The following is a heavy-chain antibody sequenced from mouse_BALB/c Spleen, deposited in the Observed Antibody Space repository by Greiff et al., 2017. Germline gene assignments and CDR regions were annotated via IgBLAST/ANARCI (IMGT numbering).Heavy chain of an antibody. Sequence: VQLQQSGPGLVQPSQSLSITCTVSGFSLTSYGVHWVRQSPGKGLEWLGVIWSGGSTDYNAAFISRLSISKDNSKSQVFFKMNSLQANDTAIYYCARRGYYGSSYYYAMDYWGQGTSVTVSS. CDR1: GFSLTSYG. D-gene: IGHD1-1*01. CDR3: ARRGYYGSSYYYAMDY. V-gene: IGHV2-2*02. J-gene: IGHJ4*01. CDR2: IWSGGST.